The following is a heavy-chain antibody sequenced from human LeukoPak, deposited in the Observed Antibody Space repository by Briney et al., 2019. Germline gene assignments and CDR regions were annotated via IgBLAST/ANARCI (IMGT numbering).Heavy chain of an antibody. D-gene: IGHD4-17*01. CDR1: GFTFDDYG. CDR2: LTWNGGST. J-gene: IGHJ6*03. V-gene: IGHV3-20*04. CDR3: ARDSGDYTQYYHYYMDV. Sequence: GGSLRLSCAASGFTFDDYGMSWVRQAPGKGLEWVSGLTWNGGSTGYADSVKGRFTISRDNAKNSLYLQMNSLRAEDTAVYYCARDSGDYTQYYHYYMDVWGKGTTVTVSS.